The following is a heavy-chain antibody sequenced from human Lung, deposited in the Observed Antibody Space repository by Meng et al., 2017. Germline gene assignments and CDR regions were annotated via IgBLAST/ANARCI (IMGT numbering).Heavy chain of an antibody. D-gene: IGHD6-13*01. CDR2: IKSNSDGGTT. CDR3: ATGAAAADH. CDR1: GFSFTDAW. V-gene: IGHV3-15*01. J-gene: IGHJ4*02. Sequence: VQLVESGGGSVKPVGSIRLSCVASGFSFTDAWMSWVRQAPGKGLEWVGRIKSNSDGGTTDYAAPVKGRFTISRDDSKNTLYLQMNSLITEDTAVYFCATGAAAADHWGQGTLVTVSS.